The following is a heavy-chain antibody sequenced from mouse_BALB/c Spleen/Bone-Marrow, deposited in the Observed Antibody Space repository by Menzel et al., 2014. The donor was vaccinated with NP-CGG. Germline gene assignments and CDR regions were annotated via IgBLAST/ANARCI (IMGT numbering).Heavy chain of an antibody. Sequence: EVKLVESGGDLVKPGGSLKLSCAASGFTFSSYGMSWVRQTPDKRLEWVATISSGGSYTYYPDSVKGRFTISRDNAKNTLYLQMNSLKSEDTAMYYCARRGIWDVRRSFDVWGAGTTVTVSS. CDR2: ISSGGSYT. D-gene: IGHD4-1*01. J-gene: IGHJ1*01. CDR3: ARRGIWDVRRSFDV. V-gene: IGHV5-6*02. CDR1: GFTFSSYG.